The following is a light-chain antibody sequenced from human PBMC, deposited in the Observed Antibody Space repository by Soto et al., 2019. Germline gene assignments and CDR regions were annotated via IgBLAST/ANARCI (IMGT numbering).Light chain of an antibody. CDR2: EGS. Sequence: QSVLTQPASVSGSPGQSITISCTGTSSDVGSYNLVSWYQQHPGKAPKLMIYEGSNRPSGVSNRFSGSKSGNAASLTISGLRPEDEADYYCCSYAGATTVIFGGGTKLTVL. CDR1: SSDVGSYNL. V-gene: IGLV2-23*01. J-gene: IGLJ2*01. CDR3: CSYAGATTVI.